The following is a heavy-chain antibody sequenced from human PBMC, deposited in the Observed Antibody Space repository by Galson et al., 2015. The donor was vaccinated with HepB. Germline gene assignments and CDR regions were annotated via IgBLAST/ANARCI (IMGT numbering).Heavy chain of an antibody. D-gene: IGHD3-3*01. CDR1: GFTFSSYW. J-gene: IGHJ4*02. V-gene: IGHV3-7*03. CDR3: ARDHYDFWSGSLFDY. Sequence: SLRLSCAASGFTFSSYWMSWVRQAPGKGLEWVANIKQDGSEKYYVDSVKGRFTISRDNAKNSLYLQMNSLRAEDTAVYYCARDHYDFWSGSLFDYWGQGTLVTVSS. CDR2: IKQDGSEK.